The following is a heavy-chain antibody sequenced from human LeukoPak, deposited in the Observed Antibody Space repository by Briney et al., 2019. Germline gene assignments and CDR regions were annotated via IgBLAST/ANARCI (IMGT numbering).Heavy chain of an antibody. CDR2: ISYDGSNK. CDR1: GFTFSSYG. CDR3: AKHSPYDYDQSYYFDY. D-gene: IGHD5-12*01. V-gene: IGHV3-30*18. Sequence: PGGSLRPSCAASGFTFSSYGMHWVRQAPGKGLEWVAVISYDGSNKYYADSVKGRFTISRDNSKNTLYLQMNSLRAEDTAVYYCAKHSPYDYDQSYYFDYWGQGTLVTVSS. J-gene: IGHJ4*02.